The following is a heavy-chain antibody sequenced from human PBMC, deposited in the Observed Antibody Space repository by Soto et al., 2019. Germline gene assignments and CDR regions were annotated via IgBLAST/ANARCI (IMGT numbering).Heavy chain of an antibody. Sequence: QVQLVESGGGVVQPGRSLRLSCAASGFTFSSYAMHWVRQAPGEGLEWVAVIWSDGNNKYYTDSVKGRFTISRDNSKNTLYLQMNILRAEDTAVYYCARDRQSSGWSGLSDYWGQGTLVTVSS. CDR3: ARDRQSSGWSGLSDY. J-gene: IGHJ4*02. D-gene: IGHD6-19*01. CDR1: GFTFSSYA. V-gene: IGHV3-33*01. CDR2: IWSDGNNK.